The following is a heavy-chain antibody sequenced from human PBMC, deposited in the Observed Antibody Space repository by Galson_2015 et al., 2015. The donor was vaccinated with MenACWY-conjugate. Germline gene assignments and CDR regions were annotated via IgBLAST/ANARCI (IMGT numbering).Heavy chain of an antibody. V-gene: IGHV3-48*03. CDR3: AKGVRSGHTYGAFDI. CDR2: ISSSGGTI. Sequence: SLRPSCAASGFTFSDYEMNWVRQAPGKGLEWLSYISSSGGTIKYEDSVKGRFTISRDNAKNSLFLQMNSLRVEDTAVYYCAKGVRSGHTYGAFDIWGQGTMVTVSS. J-gene: IGHJ3*02. D-gene: IGHD3-3*01. CDR1: GFTFSDYE.